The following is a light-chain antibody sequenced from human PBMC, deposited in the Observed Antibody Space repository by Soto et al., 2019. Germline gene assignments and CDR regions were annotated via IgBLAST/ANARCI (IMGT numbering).Light chain of an antibody. J-gene: IGKJ5*01. V-gene: IGKV1-27*01. CDR3: QKYYSCPPIT. CDR2: AAS. Sequence: DIQMTQSPSSLSASVGDRVTITCRASQGISNYLAWYQQKPGKVPKLLIYAASTLQSGVPSRFSGSGSGTDFTLTISSLQPEDVATYYCQKYYSCPPITFGQGTRLEIK. CDR1: QGISNY.